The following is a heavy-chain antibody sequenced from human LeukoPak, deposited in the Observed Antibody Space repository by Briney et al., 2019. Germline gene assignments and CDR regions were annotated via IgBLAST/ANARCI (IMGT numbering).Heavy chain of an antibody. CDR1: GGSISSGSYY. D-gene: IGHD3-22*01. Sequence: PSETLSLTCTVSGGSISSGSYYWSWIRQPAGKGLEWIGRIYTSGSTNYNPSLKSRVTISVDTSKNQFSLKLSSVTAADTAVYYCARGGGYYDSSGYYPDYWGQGTLVTVSS. J-gene: IGHJ4*02. CDR3: ARGGGYYDSSGYYPDY. V-gene: IGHV4-61*02. CDR2: IYTSGST.